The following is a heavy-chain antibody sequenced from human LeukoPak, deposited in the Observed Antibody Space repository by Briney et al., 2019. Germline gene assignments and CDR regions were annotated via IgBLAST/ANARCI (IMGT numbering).Heavy chain of an antibody. Sequence: ASVKFSCKPSGYTFTDHFIHWVRQAPGQGFEWMGWIHPTSGATKSAEKFQGRVTLTRDTSITTVYMELSRLSSDDTAVYYCARDIVVVSDTRGFDYWGQGTLVTVSS. CDR1: GYTFTDHF. CDR3: ARDIVVVSDTRGFDY. J-gene: IGHJ4*02. CDR2: IHPTSGAT. D-gene: IGHD2-21*01. V-gene: IGHV1-2*02.